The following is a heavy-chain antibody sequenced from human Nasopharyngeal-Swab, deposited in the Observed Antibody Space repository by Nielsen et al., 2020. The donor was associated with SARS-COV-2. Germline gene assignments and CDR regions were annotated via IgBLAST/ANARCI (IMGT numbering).Heavy chain of an antibody. Sequence: GGSMKIACVGCGFTFSSYSMNWVRQAPGKGLEWVSSISSSSSYIYYADSVKGRFTISRDNAKNSLYLQMNSLRAEDTAVYYCARVDGYSYGYYYYYYGMDVWGQGTTVTVSS. CDR3: ARVDGYSYGYYYYYYGMDV. V-gene: IGHV3-21*01. D-gene: IGHD5-18*01. CDR2: ISSSSSYI. CDR1: GFTFSSYS. J-gene: IGHJ6*02.